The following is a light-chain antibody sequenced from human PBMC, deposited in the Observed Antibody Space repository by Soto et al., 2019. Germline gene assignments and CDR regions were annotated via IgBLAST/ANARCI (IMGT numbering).Light chain of an antibody. J-gene: IGKJ1*01. Sequence: DIQMTQSPSTLSASVGDRFTMTCRSSDRIGTWLAWYQQRPGKAPRLLIYRASTLESGVPSRFSGSGSGTEFTLTISSLQSEDFAVYYCQQYNNWPLFGQGTKVDI. CDR1: DRIGTW. CDR3: QQYNNWPL. V-gene: IGKV1-5*03. CDR2: RAS.